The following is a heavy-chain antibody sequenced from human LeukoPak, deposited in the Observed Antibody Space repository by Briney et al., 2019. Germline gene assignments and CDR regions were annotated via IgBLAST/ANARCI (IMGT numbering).Heavy chain of an antibody. CDR1: GGSISSYY. Sequence: SETLSLTCTVSGGSISSYYWSWIRQPAGKGLEWIGRIYTSGSTNYNPPLKSRVTMSVDTSKNQFSLKLRSVTAADTAVYYCARDGRYYGSGSYYTYYYYGMDVWGQGTTVTVSS. D-gene: IGHD3-10*01. J-gene: IGHJ6*02. CDR2: IYTSGST. V-gene: IGHV4-4*07. CDR3: ARDGRYYGSGSYYTYYYYGMDV.